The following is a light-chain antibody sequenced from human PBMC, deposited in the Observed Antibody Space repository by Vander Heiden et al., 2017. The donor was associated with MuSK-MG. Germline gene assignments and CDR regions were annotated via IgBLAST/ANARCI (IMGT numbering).Light chain of an antibody. Sequence: QSVLTQPPSASGTPGQRVTISCSGGRSNVGSKCVNWYQQFPGTAPKLLSCSHDQRPSGVPDRFAGSKSGTSASLSIIGLQSEDEADDYWAESDDSVNGWVFGGGTKLTVL. V-gene: IGLV1-44*01. CDR3: AESDDSVNGWV. CDR1: RSNVGSKC. J-gene: IGLJ3*02. CDR2: SHD.